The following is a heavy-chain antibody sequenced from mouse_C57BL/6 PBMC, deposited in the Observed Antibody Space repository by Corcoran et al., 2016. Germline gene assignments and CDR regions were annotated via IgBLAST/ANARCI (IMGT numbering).Heavy chain of an antibody. CDR2: IVPGSGST. Sequence: QVQLQHSGPELVKPGASVKISCKASGYTFTDYYIHLVKQRPGQGLDWIVWIVPGSGSTYSNEKFKGKATITVDKSSSTAYMLPSSLTSEDSAVYFCARSVLLRYRYFDVWGTGTTVTVSS. J-gene: IGHJ1*03. CDR1: GYTFTDYY. D-gene: IGHD1-1*01. V-gene: IGHV1-75*01. CDR3: ARSVLLRYRYFDV.